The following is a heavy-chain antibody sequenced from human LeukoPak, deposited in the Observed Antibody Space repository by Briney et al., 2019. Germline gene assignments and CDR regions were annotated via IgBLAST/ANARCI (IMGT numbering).Heavy chain of an antibody. D-gene: IGHD5-12*01. Sequence: GGSLRLSCAASGFTFSSYWMSWVRQAPGKGLEWVANIKQDGSEKYYVDSVKGRFTISRDNAKNSLYLQMNSLRAEDTAVYYCARIHSSGREDLDYWGQGTLVTVSS. V-gene: IGHV3-7*01. J-gene: IGHJ4*02. CDR1: GFTFSSYW. CDR2: IKQDGSEK. CDR3: ARIHSSGREDLDY.